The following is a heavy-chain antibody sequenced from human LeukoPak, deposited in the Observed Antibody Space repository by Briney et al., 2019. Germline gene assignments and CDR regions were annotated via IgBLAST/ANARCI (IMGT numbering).Heavy chain of an antibody. CDR2: ISAYNGNT. CDR1: GYTFTGYY. J-gene: IGHJ5*02. D-gene: IGHD3-10*01. CDR3: ARTMVRGVIRWFDP. Sequence: GASVKVSCKASGYTFTGYYMHWVRQAPGQGLEWMGWISAYNGNTNYAQKLQGRVTMTTDTSTSTAYMELRSLRSDDTAVYYCARTMVRGVIRWFDPWGQGTLVTVSS. V-gene: IGHV1-18*04.